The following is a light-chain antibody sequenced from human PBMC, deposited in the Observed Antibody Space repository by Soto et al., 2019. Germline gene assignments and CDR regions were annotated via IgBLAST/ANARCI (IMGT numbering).Light chain of an antibody. V-gene: IGKV1-39*01. J-gene: IGKJ5*01. CDR2: AAS. CDR1: QSIGTY. CDR3: QQSYSVPIT. Sequence: DIQMTQSPSSLSASVGDRVTITCRASQSIGTYLNWYQQKPGQAPNLLISAASTLRSWVPSRFSGSGSGTDFAITIDSLQHEDVATYFCQQSYSVPITFGQGTRLDFK.